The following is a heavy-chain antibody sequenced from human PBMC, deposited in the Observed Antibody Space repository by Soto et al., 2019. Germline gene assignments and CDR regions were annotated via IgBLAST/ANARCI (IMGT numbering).Heavy chain of an antibody. CDR3: ASGVGYYDSSGYFDFHDY. V-gene: IGHV3-21*01. CDR2: ISTSSDYI. Sequence: GGSLRLSCAASGFTFSVYSMNWVRQPPGKGLEWVSSISTSSDYIYYADSVKGRFTISRDNAKNSLYLQMNILRAEDTAVYYCASGVGYYDSSGYFDFHDYWGQGTLVTVFS. CDR1: GFTFSVYS. D-gene: IGHD3-22*01. J-gene: IGHJ4*02.